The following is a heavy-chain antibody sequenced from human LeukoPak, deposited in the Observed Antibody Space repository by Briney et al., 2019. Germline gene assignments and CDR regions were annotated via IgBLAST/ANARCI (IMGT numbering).Heavy chain of an antibody. CDR2: IIPILGIA. D-gene: IGHD3-22*01. CDR3: ARDTDDSSGYSPNWFDP. Sequence: SVKVSCKASGGTFSSYAISWVRQAPGQGLEWMGRIIPILGIANYAQKFQGRVTITADKSTSTAYMELSSLRSEDTAVYYCARDTDDSSGYSPNWFDPWGQGTLVTVSS. CDR1: GGTFSSYA. V-gene: IGHV1-69*04. J-gene: IGHJ5*02.